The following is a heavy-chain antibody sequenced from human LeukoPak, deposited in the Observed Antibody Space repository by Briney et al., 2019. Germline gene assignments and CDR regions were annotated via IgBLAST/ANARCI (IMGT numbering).Heavy chain of an antibody. CDR2: VSGSGSST. Sequence: GGSLRLSCAASGFTSRSYVMSWVRQAPGKGLEWVSTVSGSGSSTYYADSVKGRFTISRDNAKNSLYLQMNSLRAEDTAVYYCARSGGGSGSPSWGQGTLVTVSS. D-gene: IGHD6-19*01. J-gene: IGHJ4*02. CDR1: GFTSRSYV. CDR3: ARSGGGSGSPS. V-gene: IGHV3-48*03.